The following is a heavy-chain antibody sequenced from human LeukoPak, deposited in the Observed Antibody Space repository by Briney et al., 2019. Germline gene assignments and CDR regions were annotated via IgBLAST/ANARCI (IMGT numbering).Heavy chain of an antibody. J-gene: IGHJ2*01. CDR1: GFTFSSYW. CDR2: INSDGSST. Sequence: GGSLRLSCAASGFTFSSYWMHWVRQAPGKGLVWVSRINSDGSSTSYADSVKGRFTISRDNAKNTLYLQINSLRAEATAVYYCERVDSGWYRRYFDLWGRGTLVTVSS. D-gene: IGHD6-19*01. CDR3: ERVDSGWYRRYFDL. V-gene: IGHV3-74*01.